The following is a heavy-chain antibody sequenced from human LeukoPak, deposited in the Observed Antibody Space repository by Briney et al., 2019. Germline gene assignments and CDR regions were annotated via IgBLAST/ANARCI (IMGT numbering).Heavy chain of an antibody. CDR1: GFTFSDHY. J-gene: IGHJ4*02. CDR3: ARVYTTSWSGSYFDY. V-gene: IGHV3-72*01. CDR2: TRKKANRYTT. Sequence: GGSLRLSCAASGFTFSDHYMDWVRQAPGKGLEWVGRTRKKANRYTTEYAASVEGRFTFSRDDSKNSLYLQMNSLKTEDTAVYYCARVYTTSWSGSYFDYWGQGTLVTVSS. D-gene: IGHD2-2*02.